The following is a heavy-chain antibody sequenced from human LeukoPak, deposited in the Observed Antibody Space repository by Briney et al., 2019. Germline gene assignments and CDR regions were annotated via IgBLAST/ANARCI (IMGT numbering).Heavy chain of an antibody. J-gene: IGHJ4*02. CDR1: GFTFSSYW. CDR3: ARGGVLAADY. CDR2: INSDGSST. V-gene: IGHV3-74*01. D-gene: IGHD2-15*01. Sequence: GGSLRLSCVASGFTFSSYWMHWVRQAPGKGLVWVSRINSDGSSTSYADSVKGRFTISRDNAKNTLYLQMNGLRAGDTAVYYCARGGVLAADYWGQGTLVTVSS.